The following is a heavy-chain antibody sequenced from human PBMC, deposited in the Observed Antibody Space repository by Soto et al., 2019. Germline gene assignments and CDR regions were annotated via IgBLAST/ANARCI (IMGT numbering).Heavy chain of an antibody. J-gene: IGHJ4*02. CDR3: ARRNPGFHSSGWYSDY. CDR1: GYTFTSYG. D-gene: IGHD6-19*01. V-gene: IGHV1-18*01. Sequence: ASVKVSCKASGYTFTSYGISWVRQAPGQGLEWMGWISAYNGNTNYAQKLQGRVTMTTDTSTSTAYMELRSLRSGDTAVYYCARRNPGFHSSGWYSDYWGQGTLVTVSS. CDR2: ISAYNGNT.